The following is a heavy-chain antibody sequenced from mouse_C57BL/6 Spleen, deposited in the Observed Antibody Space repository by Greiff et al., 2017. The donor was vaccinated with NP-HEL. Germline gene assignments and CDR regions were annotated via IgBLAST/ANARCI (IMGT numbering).Heavy chain of an antibody. V-gene: IGHV1-42*01. Sequence: VQLQQSGPELVKPGASVKISCKASGYSFTGYYMNWVKQSPEKSLEWIGEINPSTGGTTYNQKFKAKATLTVDKSSSTAYMQLKSLTSEDSAVYYCAPARFAYWGQGTLVTVSA. CDR2: INPSTGGT. CDR1: GYSFTGYY. CDR3: APARFAY. J-gene: IGHJ3*01.